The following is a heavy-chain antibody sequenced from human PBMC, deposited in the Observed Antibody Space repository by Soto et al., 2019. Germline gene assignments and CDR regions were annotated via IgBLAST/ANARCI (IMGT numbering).Heavy chain of an antibody. J-gene: IGHJ4*02. CDR2: ISGSGGST. D-gene: IGHD5-18*01. CDR1: VFTFSSYA. CDR3: AKDHKRGYSYGYSFDY. Sequence: PVGSLRLSCAASVFTFSSYAMSWVRHSPGKGLEWVSAISGSGGSTYYADSVKGRFTISRDNSKNTLYLQMNSLRAEDTAVYYCAKDHKRGYSYGYSFDYWGQGTLFTVSS. V-gene: IGHV3-23*01.